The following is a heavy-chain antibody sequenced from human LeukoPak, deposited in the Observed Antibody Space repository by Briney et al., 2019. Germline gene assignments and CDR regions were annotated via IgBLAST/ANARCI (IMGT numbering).Heavy chain of an antibody. D-gene: IGHD6-19*01. CDR2: INHSGST. J-gene: IGHJ6*03. CDR1: GGSFSGYY. CDR3: ASSGWQKYYYYYYMDV. V-gene: IGHV4-34*01. Sequence: SETLSLTCAVYGGSFSGYYWSWIRQPPGKGLEWIGEINHSGSTNYNPSLKSRVTISVDTSKNQFSLKLSSVTAADTAVYYCASSGWQKYYYYYYMDVWGKGTTVSVSS.